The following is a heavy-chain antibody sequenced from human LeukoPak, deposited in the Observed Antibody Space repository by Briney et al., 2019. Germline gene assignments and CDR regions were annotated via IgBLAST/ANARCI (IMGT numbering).Heavy chain of an antibody. CDR2: ISGSGGST. Sequence: GGSLRLSCAASGFTFSSYAMSWVRQAPGKGLEWVSAISGSGGSTYYPDSVKGRFTIPRDNSKNTLYLQMNSLRAEDTAVYYCAKLGGGDCYFHFDIWGQGTMVTVSS. V-gene: IGHV3-23*01. CDR1: GFTFSSYA. D-gene: IGHD2-21*01. J-gene: IGHJ3*02. CDR3: AKLGGGDCYFHFDI.